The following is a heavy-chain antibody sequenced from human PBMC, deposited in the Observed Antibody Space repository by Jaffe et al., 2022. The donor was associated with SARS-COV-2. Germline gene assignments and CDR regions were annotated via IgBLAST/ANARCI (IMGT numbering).Heavy chain of an antibody. CDR1: GGSISSSSYY. CDR3: ASSGRHYYDSSGTTLYYYYGMDV. CDR2: IYYSGST. D-gene: IGHD3-22*01. V-gene: IGHV4-39*01. Sequence: QLQLQESGPGLVKPSETLSLTCTVSGGSISSSSYYWGWIRQPPGKGLEWIGSIYYSGSTYYNPSLKSRVTISVDTSKNQFSLKLSSVTAADTAVYYCASSGRHYYDSSGTTLYYYYGMDVWGQGTTVTVSS. J-gene: IGHJ6*02.